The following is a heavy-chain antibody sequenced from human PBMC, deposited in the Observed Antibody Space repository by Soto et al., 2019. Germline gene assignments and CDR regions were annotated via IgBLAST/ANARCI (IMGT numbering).Heavy chain of an antibody. CDR2: IIPIFGTA. Sequence: SVKVSCKVCGGTFSSYAISWVRQAPGQGLEWMGGIIPIFGTANYAQKFQGRVTITADESTSTAYMELSSLRSGDTAVYYCARGDVDTATYYYYYYGMDVWG. D-gene: IGHD5-18*01. J-gene: IGHJ6*02. V-gene: IGHV1-69*13. CDR3: ARGDVDTATYYYYYYGMDV. CDR1: GGTFSSYA.